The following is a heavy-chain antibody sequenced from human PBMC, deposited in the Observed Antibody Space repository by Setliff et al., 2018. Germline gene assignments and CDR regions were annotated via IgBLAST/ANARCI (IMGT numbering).Heavy chain of an antibody. CDR3: ARINFYVSSGYYYASDN. J-gene: IGHJ4*02. CDR2: INNYNMNT. Sequence: GASVKVSCKASGGTLSGYAFSWVRQAPGQGLEWMGWINNYNMNTNYPQKFLGRVTMTTDTSTSTAYMELRSLRPDDTAVYYCARINFYVSSGYYYASDNWGQGTLVTVSS. CDR1: GGTLSGYA. D-gene: IGHD3-22*01. V-gene: IGHV1-18*01.